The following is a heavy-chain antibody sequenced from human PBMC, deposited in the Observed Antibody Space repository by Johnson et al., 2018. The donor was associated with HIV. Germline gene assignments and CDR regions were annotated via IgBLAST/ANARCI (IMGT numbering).Heavy chain of an antibody. CDR3: AGELGGSGFDV. J-gene: IGHJ3*01. D-gene: IGHD1-26*01. CDR2: IKEDGRVK. V-gene: IGHV3-7*05. Sequence: VQLVESGGGLVKPGGSLRLSCAASGFTFNNAWMNWVRQAPGKGLEWVANIKEDGRVKQFVDSVKGRFTISRDNAKNSVYLQMNSLRGEDTAVYYCAGELGGSGFDVWGQGTMVTVSS. CDR1: GFTFNNAW.